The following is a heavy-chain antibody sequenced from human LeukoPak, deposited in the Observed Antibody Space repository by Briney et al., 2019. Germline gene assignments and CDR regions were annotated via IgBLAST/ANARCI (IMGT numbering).Heavy chain of an antibody. CDR3: ARDPGGSSATEAQGY. J-gene: IGHJ4*02. CDR1: GYTFTSYG. CDR2: ISAYNGNT. D-gene: IGHD1-26*01. Sequence: ASVKVSCKASGYTFTSYGISWVRQAPGQGLEWMGWISAYNGNTNYAQKLQGRVTMTTDTSTSIAYMELRSLRSDDTAVYYCARDPGGSSATEAQGYWGQGTLVTVSS. V-gene: IGHV1-18*01.